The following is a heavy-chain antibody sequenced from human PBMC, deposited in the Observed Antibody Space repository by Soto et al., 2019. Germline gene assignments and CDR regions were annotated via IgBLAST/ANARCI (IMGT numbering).Heavy chain of an antibody. CDR1: GFTFSSCS. J-gene: IGHJ2*01. CDR2: ISGDSNYI. CDR3: ARVPYGSGSAWYFDL. Sequence: EVQLVESGGGLVKPGGSLRLSCAASGFTFSSCSMNWVRQAPGKGLEWVSSISGDSNYIYDADSVKGRFTISRDNAKNSLYLHINRLRAEDTAVYYCARVPYGSGSAWYFDLWGRGTLVTVSS. V-gene: IGHV3-21*01. D-gene: IGHD6-19*01.